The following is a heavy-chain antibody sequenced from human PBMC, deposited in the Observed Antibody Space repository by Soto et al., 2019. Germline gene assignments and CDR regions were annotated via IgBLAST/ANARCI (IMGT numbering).Heavy chain of an antibody. CDR2: ISGSAGST. CDR1: GFTFSSYA. D-gene: IGHD3-16*01. Sequence: GGSLRLSCAASGFTFSSYAMSWVRQAPEKGLEWVSAISGSAGSTYYADSVKGRFTISRDNSKNTLYLQMNSLRAEDTAVFYCTKDRWAYLPAGGEFDSWGQGTLVTVSS. J-gene: IGHJ4*02. CDR3: TKDRWAYLPAGGEFDS. V-gene: IGHV3-23*01.